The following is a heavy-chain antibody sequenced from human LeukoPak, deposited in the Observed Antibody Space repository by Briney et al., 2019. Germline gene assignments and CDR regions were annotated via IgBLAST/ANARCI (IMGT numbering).Heavy chain of an antibody. J-gene: IGHJ4*02. V-gene: IGHV5-51*01. D-gene: IGHD2-2*01. Sequence: PGESLQISSRGSGYSFTSYCSVWVRLLPGRGLVGWGIFYPRDSDTRYRPSFQGQVTISADKSISTPYLQWSSLQAAGTAMYHRASLYWSRMSCYVGFDFWGQEPLVTLSS. CDR2: FYPRDSDT. CDR1: GYSFTSYC. CDR3: ASLYWSRMSCYVGFDF.